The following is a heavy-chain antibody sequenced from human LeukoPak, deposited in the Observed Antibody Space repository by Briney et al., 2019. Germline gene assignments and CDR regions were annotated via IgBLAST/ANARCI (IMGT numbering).Heavy chain of an antibody. Sequence: SETLSLTCAVYGGSLSNYYWIWNRQPPGKGLEWIGEINHSGRTHYNPSLKSRVTISIDTSKNQFSLKLSSVTAADTAVYYCAIEAIVGAPRGDYWGQGTLVTVSS. CDR1: GGSLSNYY. J-gene: IGHJ4*02. V-gene: IGHV4-34*01. CDR2: INHSGRT. CDR3: AIEAIVGAPRGDY. D-gene: IGHD1-26*01.